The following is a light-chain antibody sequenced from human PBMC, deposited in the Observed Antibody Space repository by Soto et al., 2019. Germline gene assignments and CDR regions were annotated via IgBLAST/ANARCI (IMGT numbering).Light chain of an antibody. V-gene: IGKV3-15*01. CDR3: QHYKSWVWT. J-gene: IGKJ1*01. CDR2: GAS. Sequence: MALTHTPPNLSTSQRESSTTSRWASQSVGSDLAWYQQQPGQAPRLLIYGASTRAPGIPARFSGSGSGTEFTLTVSSLQSEDIAVYFCQHYKSWVWTFGQGTKV. CDR1: QSVGSD.